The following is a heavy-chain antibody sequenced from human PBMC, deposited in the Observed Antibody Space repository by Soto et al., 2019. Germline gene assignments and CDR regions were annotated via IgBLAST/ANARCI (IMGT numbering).Heavy chain of an antibody. CDR1: GGSVSSGSYY. V-gene: IGHV4-61*01. CDR2: IYSSGST. Sequence: SETLSLTCTVSGGSVSSGSYYWSWIRHPPGKGLEWIGYIYSSGSTSYNPSLKSRVTISVDTSKNQFSLKLSSVTAADTAVYYCARDGDGYNYWGQGTLVTVSS. D-gene: IGHD5-12*01. J-gene: IGHJ4*02. CDR3: ARDGDGYNY.